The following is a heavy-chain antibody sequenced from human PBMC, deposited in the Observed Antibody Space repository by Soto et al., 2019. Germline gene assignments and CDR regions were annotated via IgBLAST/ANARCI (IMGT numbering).Heavy chain of an antibody. J-gene: IGHJ5*02. V-gene: IGHV3-11*06. CDR1: GCNFSDYY. CDR3: ARGLGGSYFIAH. D-gene: IGHD3-10*01. Sequence: PXGSLTLSCEVSGCNFSDYYMSWIRKTPGKGLDWVSYIGSSGSYTRYADSVKGRFTISRDNAKNLLYLQMFSLRPEDRAVYYWARGLGGSYFIAHWGQGTVGTGSS. CDR2: IGSSGSYT.